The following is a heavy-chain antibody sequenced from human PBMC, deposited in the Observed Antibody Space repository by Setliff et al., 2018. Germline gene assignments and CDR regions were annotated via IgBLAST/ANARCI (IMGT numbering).Heavy chain of an antibody. D-gene: IGHD4-4*01. V-gene: IGHV3-23*01. CDR1: GFTFSNYA. CDR3: AKDTGYYFDY. J-gene: IGHJ4*02. CDR2: ISGSGAI. Sequence: VGSLRLSCAASGFTFSNYAMSWVRQAPGKGLEWVSAISGSGAISYADSVKGRFTVSRDNSKNTLYLQMNSLRGEDTAVYYCAKDTGYYFDYWGQGTLVTVSS.